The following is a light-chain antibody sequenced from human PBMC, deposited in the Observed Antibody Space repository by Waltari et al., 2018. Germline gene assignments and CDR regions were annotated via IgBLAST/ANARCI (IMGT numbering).Light chain of an antibody. V-gene: IGLV3-19*01. CDR1: SLRSSY. Sequence: SSELTQDPAVSVALGQTVRFTCQGDSLRSSYASWYQLKPGQAPVLVIYGKDKRPSGIPARISGYSSGTTSSLTITGAQAEDEADYYCSSRNGRANQVVFAGGTKVTVL. CDR3: SSRNGRANQVV. J-gene: IGLJ3*02. CDR2: GKD.